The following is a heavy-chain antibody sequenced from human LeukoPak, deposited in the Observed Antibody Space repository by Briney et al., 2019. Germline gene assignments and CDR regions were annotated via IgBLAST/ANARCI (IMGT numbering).Heavy chain of an antibody. CDR3: ARDLYYYDSSGYLPQAVDYYYYGMDV. D-gene: IGHD3-22*01. V-gene: IGHV3-33*01. J-gene: IGHJ6*02. Sequence: GGSLRLSCAASGFTFSSYGMHWVRQAPGKGLEWVAVIWYDGSNKYYADSVKGRFTISRDNSKNTLYLQMNSLRAEDTAVYYCARDLYYYDSSGYLPQAVDYYYYGMDVWGQGTTVTVSS. CDR1: GFTFSSYG. CDR2: IWYDGSNK.